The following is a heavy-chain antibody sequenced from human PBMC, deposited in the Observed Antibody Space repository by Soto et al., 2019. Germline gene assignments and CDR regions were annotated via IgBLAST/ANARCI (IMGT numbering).Heavy chain of an antibody. Sequence: QLQLQESGSGLVKPSQTLSLTCAVSGGSISSGGYSWSWIRQPPGKGLEWIGYIYHSGSTYYNPSLKSRVTVSVDRCKIQFSLKLSSVTAAATAVYYCARASTTVTTLDYWGQGTLVTVSS. CDR3: ARASTTVTTLDY. CDR2: IYHSGST. D-gene: IGHD4-17*01. V-gene: IGHV4-30-2*01. J-gene: IGHJ4*02. CDR1: GGSISSGGYS.